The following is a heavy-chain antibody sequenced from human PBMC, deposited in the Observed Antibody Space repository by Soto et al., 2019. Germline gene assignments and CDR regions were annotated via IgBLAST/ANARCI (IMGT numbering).Heavy chain of an antibody. CDR3: ARESGSGSYLSY. D-gene: IGHD3-10*01. J-gene: IGHJ4*02. V-gene: IGHV1-46*01. CDR1: GDTFTSYY. Sequence: ASVKVCCKASGDTFTSYYMHWVRQAPGQGLEWMGIINPSGGSTSYAQKFQGRATMTRDTSTSTVYMELSSLRSEDTAVYYCARESGSGSYLSYWGQGTLVTVSS. CDR2: INPSGGST.